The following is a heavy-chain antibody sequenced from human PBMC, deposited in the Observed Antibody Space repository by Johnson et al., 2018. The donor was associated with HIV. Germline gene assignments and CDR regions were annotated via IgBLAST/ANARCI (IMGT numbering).Heavy chain of an antibody. Sequence: QVQLVESGGGLGQPGGSLRLSCAASGLTFSGSGMHWVRQAPGKGLEWVAFTRYDGSNKYYADSVKGRFTISKDNSKNTLYLQMNSLSAEDTAVYYCARDPTYYNFWSGYYSGAFDIWGQGTMVTVSS. J-gene: IGHJ3*02. V-gene: IGHV3-30*02. CDR1: GLTFSGSG. D-gene: IGHD3-3*01. CDR2: TRYDGSNK. CDR3: ARDPTYYNFWSGYYSGAFDI.